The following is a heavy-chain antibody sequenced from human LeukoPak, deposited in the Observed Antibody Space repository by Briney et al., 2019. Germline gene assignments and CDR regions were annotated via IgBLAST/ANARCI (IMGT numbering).Heavy chain of an antibody. CDR1: GFTLRSYV. D-gene: IGHD3-10*01. J-gene: IGHJ6*03. CDR3: AKSGIRYYYYYMDV. Sequence: GGSLRLSCVASGFTLRSYVMNWVRQAPGKGLEWVSAISGSGGSTYYADSVKGRFTISRDNSKNTLYLQMNSLRAEDTAVYYCAKSGIRYYYYYMDVWGKGTTVTVSS. CDR2: ISGSGGST. V-gene: IGHV3-23*01.